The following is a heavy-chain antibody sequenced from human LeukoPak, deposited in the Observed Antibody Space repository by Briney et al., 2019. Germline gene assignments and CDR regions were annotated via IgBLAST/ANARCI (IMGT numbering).Heavy chain of an antibody. J-gene: IGHJ3*02. CDR1: GFTFDDYA. Sequence: PGGSLRLSCAASGFTFDDYAMHWVRQAPGKGLEWIANIYDEGNTKKNPSLKSRVTISRDMSKNQVSLKLTSVTAADTAIYYCARHIGAWAFDIWGQGTMVTVSP. CDR3: ARHIGAWAFDI. CDR2: IYDEGNT. V-gene: IGHV4-59*08.